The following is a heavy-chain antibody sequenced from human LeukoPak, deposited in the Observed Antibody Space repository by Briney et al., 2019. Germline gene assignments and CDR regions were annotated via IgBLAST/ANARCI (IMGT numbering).Heavy chain of an antibody. Sequence: GGSLRLSCAASGFTFSSYGMHWVRQAPGEGLEWVAFIRYDGSNKYYADSVKGRFTISRDNSKNTLYLQMNSLRAEDTAVYYCAKDQAVVPAAIGYYYYYMDVWGKGTTVTVSS. CDR1: GFTFSSYG. CDR2: IRYDGSNK. V-gene: IGHV3-30*02. CDR3: AKDQAVVPAAIGYYYYYMDV. J-gene: IGHJ6*03. D-gene: IGHD2-2*01.